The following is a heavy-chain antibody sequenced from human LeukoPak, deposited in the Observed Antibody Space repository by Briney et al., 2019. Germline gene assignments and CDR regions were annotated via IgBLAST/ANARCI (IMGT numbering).Heavy chain of an antibody. CDR2: IRTKAYGGKT. CDR1: GFTFGDYA. D-gene: IGHD3-9*01. V-gene: IGHV3-49*04. Sequence: GRSLRLSCTASGFTFGDYAMTWVRQAPGKGLEWVGFIRTKAYGGKTDYAASVKGRFTISRDDSKSIAYLQMNSLKTEDTAVYYCTRSSRIRYFDWDFDYWGQGTLVTVSS. CDR3: TRSSRIRYFDWDFDY. J-gene: IGHJ4*02.